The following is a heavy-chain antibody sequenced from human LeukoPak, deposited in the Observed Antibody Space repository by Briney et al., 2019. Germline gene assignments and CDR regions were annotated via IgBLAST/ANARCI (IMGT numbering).Heavy chain of an antibody. CDR2: IIPIFGTA. CDR3: ARGPGVRFLEWLLSDYYMDV. V-gene: IGHV1-69*01. J-gene: IGHJ6*03. CDR1: GGTFISYA. Sequence: SVKVSCKASGGTFISYAISWVRQAPGQGLEWMGGIIPIFGTANYAQKFQGRVTITADESTSTAYMELSSLRSEDTAVYYCARGPGVRFLEWLLSDYYMDVWGKGTTVTVSS. D-gene: IGHD3-3*01.